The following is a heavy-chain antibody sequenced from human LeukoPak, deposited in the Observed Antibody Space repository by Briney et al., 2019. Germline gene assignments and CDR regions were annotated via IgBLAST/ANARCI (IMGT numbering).Heavy chain of an antibody. CDR1: GFTFSSYE. J-gene: IGHJ4*02. CDR2: ISSSGSTI. D-gene: IGHD4-17*01. V-gene: IGHV3-48*03. CDR3: ARLDYGDYFDY. Sequence: PGGSLRPSCAASGFTFSSYEMNWVRQAPEKGLEWGSYISSSGSTIYYADSVKGRFTISRDNAKNSLYLQMNSLRAEDTAVYYCARLDYGDYFDYWGQGTLVTVSS.